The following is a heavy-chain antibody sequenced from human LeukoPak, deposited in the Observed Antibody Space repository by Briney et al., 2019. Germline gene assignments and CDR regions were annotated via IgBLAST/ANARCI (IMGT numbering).Heavy chain of an antibody. J-gene: IGHJ6*03. Sequence: PPETLSLTCTVSGGSISRYYWSWIRQPPGKGLEWIGYIYYSGSTNYNPSLKSRVTISVDTSKNQFSLKLSSVTAADTAVYYCARGGDIVVVSAAIDYYYYYYMDVWGKGTTVTVSS. CDR3: ARGGDIVVVSAAIDYYYYYYMDV. D-gene: IGHD2-2*01. V-gene: IGHV4-59*01. CDR2: IYYSGST. CDR1: GGSISRYY.